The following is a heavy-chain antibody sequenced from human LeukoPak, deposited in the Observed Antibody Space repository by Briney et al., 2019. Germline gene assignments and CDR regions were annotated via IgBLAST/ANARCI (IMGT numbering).Heavy chain of an antibody. CDR1: GYTFTSYY. Sequence: GASVKVSCKASGYTFTSYYMHWVRQAPGQGLEWMGIINPSGGSTSYAQKFQGRVTMTRDTSTSTVYMELSSLRSEDTAVYCCARDDGYYGSGSYSPVFWGQGTMVTVSS. CDR2: INPSGGST. J-gene: IGHJ3*01. V-gene: IGHV1-46*01. D-gene: IGHD3-10*01. CDR3: ARDDGYYGSGSYSPVF.